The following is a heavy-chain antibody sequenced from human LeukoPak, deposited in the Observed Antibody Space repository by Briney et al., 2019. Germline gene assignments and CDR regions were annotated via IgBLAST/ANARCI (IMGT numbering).Heavy chain of an antibody. Sequence: GASVKVSCKASGYRFMSYSISWVRQAPGQGLEWVGWISGYNGNTKYPQKFQGRVTITTETSTSTAYMELRSLRCDDTAVYYCARDDYGGNSGLFDYWGHGTLVTVSS. CDR1: GYRFMSYS. J-gene: IGHJ4*01. V-gene: IGHV1-18*01. CDR2: ISGYNGNT. D-gene: IGHD4-23*01. CDR3: ARDDYGGNSGLFDY.